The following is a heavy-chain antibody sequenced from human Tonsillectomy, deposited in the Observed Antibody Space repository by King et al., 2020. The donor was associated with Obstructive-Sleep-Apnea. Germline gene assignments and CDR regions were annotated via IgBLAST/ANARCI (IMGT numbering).Heavy chain of an antibody. CDR3: ARESLSIGPFDS. V-gene: IGHV2-26*01. Sequence: VTLQESGPVLVKPTETLTLTCTVSGFSLSNANMGVSWIRQPPGKALEWLAHIFSNDEKTYTTSLKSRLAISKDTSKSQVVLTMTNMDPVDTATYYCARESLSIGPFDSWGQGTLVTVSS. CDR2: IFSNDEK. CDR1: GFSLSNANMG. J-gene: IGHJ4*02. D-gene: IGHD3-16*02.